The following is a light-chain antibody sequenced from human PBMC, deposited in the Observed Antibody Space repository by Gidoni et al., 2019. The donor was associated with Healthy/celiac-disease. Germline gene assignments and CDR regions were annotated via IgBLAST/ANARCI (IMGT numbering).Light chain of an antibody. V-gene: IGLV2-14*01. Sequence: QSALTQPASVSGSPGQSITISCPGTSSDVGGYNYVSWYQQHPGQAPKLMIYDVSNRPSGVSNRFSGSKSANTASLTISGLQAEDEADYYCSSYTSSSTLVFGGGTKLTVL. J-gene: IGLJ3*02. CDR1: SSDVGGYNY. CDR2: DVS. CDR3: SSYTSSSTLV.